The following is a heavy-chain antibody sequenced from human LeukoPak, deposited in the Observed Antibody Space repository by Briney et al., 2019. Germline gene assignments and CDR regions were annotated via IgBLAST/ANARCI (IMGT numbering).Heavy chain of an antibody. CDR3: AKPIRGRSSTSCPPSYYYYYMDV. D-gene: IGHD2-2*01. CDR1: GFTFSDYY. V-gene: IGHV3-11*04. Sequence: GGSLRLSCAASGFTFSDYYMSWIRQAPGKGLEWVSYISSSGSTIYYADSVKGRFTISRDNAKNSLYLQMNSLRAEDTAVYYCAKPIRGRSSTSCPPSYYYYYMDVWGKGTTVTVSS. CDR2: ISSSGSTI. J-gene: IGHJ6*03.